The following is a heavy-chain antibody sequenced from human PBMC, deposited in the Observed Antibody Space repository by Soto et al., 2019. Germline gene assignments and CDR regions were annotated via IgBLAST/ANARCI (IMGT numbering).Heavy chain of an antibody. CDR1: GGTFSSYA. J-gene: IGHJ5*02. CDR3: ARDSMGYSYGLVGWFAP. Sequence: QVQLVQSGAEVKKPGSSVKVSCKASGGTFSSYAISWVRQAPGQGLEWMGGIIPIFGTANYAQKFQGRVTITADESTSTAYMELSSLRSEDTAVYYCARDSMGYSYGLVGWFAPWGQGTLVTVSS. CDR2: IIPIFGTA. V-gene: IGHV1-69*12. D-gene: IGHD5-18*01.